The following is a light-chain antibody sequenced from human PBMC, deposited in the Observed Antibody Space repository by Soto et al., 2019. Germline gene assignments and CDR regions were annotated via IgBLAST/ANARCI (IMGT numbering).Light chain of an antibody. CDR1: QSLLHSNGYNY. J-gene: IGKJ1*01. V-gene: IGKV2-28*01. CDR3: MQPLQSWT. CDR2: LGS. Sequence: TQTPLSLPVTPGEPASISCRSSQSLLHSNGYNYLDWYLQKPGQPPQLLIYLGSNRASGVPDRFSGSGSGTDFTLKISRVEAEDVGVYYCMQPLQSWTFGQGTKVDIK.